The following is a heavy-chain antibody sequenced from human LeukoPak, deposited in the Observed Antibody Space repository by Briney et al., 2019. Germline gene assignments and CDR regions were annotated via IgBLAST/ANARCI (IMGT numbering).Heavy chain of an antibody. D-gene: IGHD3-10*01. CDR3: ATTYYYGSGSYYSVDY. V-gene: IGHV4-34*01. CDR1: GGSLRVYD. Sequence: SETLSLTCAVYGGSLRVYDASWIRHPPGKGLEWIAEINHSGSTNYNPSRKSRVTISVDTSKNPFSLKLSSVTAADTAVYYCATTYYYGSGSYYSVDYWGQGTLVTVSS. J-gene: IGHJ4*02. CDR2: INHSGST.